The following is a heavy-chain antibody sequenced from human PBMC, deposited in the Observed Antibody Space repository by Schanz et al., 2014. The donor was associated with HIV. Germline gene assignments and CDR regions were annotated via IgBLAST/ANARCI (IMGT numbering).Heavy chain of an antibody. J-gene: IGHJ4*02. V-gene: IGHV3-23*03. D-gene: IGHD6-19*01. CDR1: GFTFNNYA. CDR3: AKVAIHSSGWLPFDY. CDR2: IYSAGTT. Sequence: EVQMLESGGGSVQPGGSLRLSCVASGFTFNNYAMTWVRQAPGKGLEWVSIIYSAGTTYYTDSVKGRFTISRDNSKNTLYLQMNSLGAEDTAVYYCAKVAIHSSGWLPFDYWGQGTLVTVSS.